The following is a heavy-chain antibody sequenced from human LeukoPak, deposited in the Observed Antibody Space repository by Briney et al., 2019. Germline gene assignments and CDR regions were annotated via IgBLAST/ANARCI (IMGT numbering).Heavy chain of an antibody. CDR1: GYTLTSYY. CDR2: INPSGGST. CDR3: ARVYLRGGSGWKAFDY. J-gene: IGHJ4*02. D-gene: IGHD6-19*01. Sequence: ASVKVSCKASGYTLTSYYLHWVRQAPGQGLEWMAIINPSGGSTSHAQKFQGRATITADESTSTAYMELSSLRSEDTAVYYCARVYLRGGSGWKAFDYWGQGTLVTVSS. V-gene: IGHV1-46*01.